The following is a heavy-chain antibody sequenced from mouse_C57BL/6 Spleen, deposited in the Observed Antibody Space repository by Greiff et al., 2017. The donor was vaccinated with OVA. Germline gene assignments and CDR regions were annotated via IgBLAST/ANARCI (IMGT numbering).Heavy chain of an antibody. CDR2: IYPRSGNT. J-gene: IGHJ2*01. Sequence: QVQLKESGAELARPGASVKLSCKASGYTFTSYGISWVKQRTGQGLEWIGEIYPRSGNTYYNEKFKGKATLTADKSSSTAYMELRSLTSEDSAVYFCARYGPYDGYSYFDYWGQGTTLTVSS. V-gene: IGHV1-81*01. CDR3: ARYGPYDGYSYFDY. CDR1: GYTFTSYG. D-gene: IGHD2-3*01.